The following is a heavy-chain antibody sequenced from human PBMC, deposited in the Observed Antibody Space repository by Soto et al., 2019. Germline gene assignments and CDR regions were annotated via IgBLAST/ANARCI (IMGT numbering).Heavy chain of an antibody. CDR3: ATGLRRHQPLDY. J-gene: IGHJ4*02. CDR1: GYTFTSYY. CDR2: INPSGGST. Sequence: GASVKVSFKASGYTFTSYYMHWVRQAPGQGLEWMGIINPSGGSTSYAQKFQGRVTMTRDTSTSTVYMELSSLRSEDTAVYYCATGLRRHQPLDYWGQGTLVTVSS. V-gene: IGHV1-46*01. D-gene: IGHD2-2*01.